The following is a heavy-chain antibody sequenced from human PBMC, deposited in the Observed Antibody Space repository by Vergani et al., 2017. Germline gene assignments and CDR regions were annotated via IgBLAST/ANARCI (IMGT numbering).Heavy chain of an antibody. V-gene: IGHV3-15*01. CDR2: IKSKTDGGTT. CDR1: GFTFSNAW. CDR3: TTDLRFVPLDY. Sequence: EVQLVESGGGLVKPGGSLRLSCAASGFTFSNAWMSWVRQAPGKGLGWVGRIKSKTDGGTTDYAAPVKGRFTISRDDSKNTLYLQMNSLKTEDTAVYYCTTDLRFVPLDYWGQGTLVTVSS. J-gene: IGHJ4*02. D-gene: IGHD2-8*01.